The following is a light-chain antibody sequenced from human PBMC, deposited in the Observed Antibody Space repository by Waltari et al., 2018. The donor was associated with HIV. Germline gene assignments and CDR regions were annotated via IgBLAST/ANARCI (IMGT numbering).Light chain of an antibody. V-gene: IGLV1-40*01. CDR2: GNS. CDR3: QSYDSSLSAYV. CDR1: SSNIGAGFD. Sequence: QYVLTQPPSVSGAPGQRVTIPCTGSSSNIGAGFDVHWYHQLPGTAPKLLIYGNSNRPSGVPDRFSGSKSGTSASLAITGLQAEDDADYYCQSYDSSLSAYVFGTGTKVTVL. J-gene: IGLJ1*01.